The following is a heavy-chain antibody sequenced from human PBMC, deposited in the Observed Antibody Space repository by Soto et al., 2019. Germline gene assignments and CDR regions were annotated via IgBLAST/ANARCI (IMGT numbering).Heavy chain of an antibody. J-gene: IGHJ4*02. D-gene: IGHD3-10*01. CDR2: IDDGGDST. CDR1: GFTFSSYD. Sequence: VSLRLSCAVSGFTFSSYDMTWVRQAPGKGLEWVSSIDDGGDSTYYADSVKGRFTISRDNSKNTLHLQMNSLRVEDTAVYYCAKGLWFAELLWGFDYWGQGALVTVSS. CDR3: AKGLWFAELLWGFDY. V-gene: IGHV3-23*01.